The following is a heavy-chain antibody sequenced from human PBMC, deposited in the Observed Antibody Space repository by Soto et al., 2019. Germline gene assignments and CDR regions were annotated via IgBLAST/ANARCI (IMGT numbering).Heavy chain of an antibody. CDR3: AKGHGAGIKT. CDR2: IFPLLAMV. V-gene: IGHV1-69*04. D-gene: IGHD1-26*01. J-gene: IGHJ4*02. CDR1: GGDLTNSG. Sequence: QVHLVQSGAEMKKPGSSVKVSCKVSGGDLTNSGISWVRQAPGQGLEWMGGIFPLLAMVDYSQKFQGGVTITSHESTNTAYVDLGSLSSEDTVVYYCAKGHGAGIKTWGQGTLVSVSS.